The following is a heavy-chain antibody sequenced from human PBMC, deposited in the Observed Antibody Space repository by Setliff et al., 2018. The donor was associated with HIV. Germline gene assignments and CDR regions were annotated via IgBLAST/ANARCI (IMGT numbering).Heavy chain of an antibody. CDR1: GGSISSGTYY. D-gene: IGHD3-10*01. V-gene: IGHV4-61*02. CDR3: ARTRGSGSYWGWFDP. CDR2: MYNSESI. Sequence: SETLSLTCSVSGGSISSGTYYWSWIRQPAGKGLEWIGRMYNSESINYNLSLKTRVTISIDSSKNQFSLKLTSVTAADTAVYYCARTRGSGSYWGWFDPWGQGTLVTVS. J-gene: IGHJ5*02.